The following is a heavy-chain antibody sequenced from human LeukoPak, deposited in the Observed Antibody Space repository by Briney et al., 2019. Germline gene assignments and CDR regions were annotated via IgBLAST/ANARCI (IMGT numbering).Heavy chain of an antibody. CDR1: GFTFSSYW. CDR2: VNTDGSST. CDR3: AKGLYDSSDYDAFDI. V-gene: IGHV3-74*01. J-gene: IGHJ3*02. Sequence: GGSLRLSCAASGFTFSSYWMHWVRQAPGKGLVWVSRVNTDGSSTNYADSVKGRFTISRDNAKNTLYLQMNSLRAEDTALYYCAKGLYDSSDYDAFDIRGQGTMVTVSS. D-gene: IGHD3-22*01.